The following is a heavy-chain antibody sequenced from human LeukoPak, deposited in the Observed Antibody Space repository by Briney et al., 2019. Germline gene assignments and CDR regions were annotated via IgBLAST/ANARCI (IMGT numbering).Heavy chain of an antibody. J-gene: IGHJ4*02. Sequence: GGSVKVSCKASGYTFTGYYMHWVRQAPGQGLEWMGWINPNSGGTNYAQKFQGRVTMTRDTSISTAYMELSRLRSDDTAVYYCARGYYYGSGYHFDYWGQGTLVTVSS. V-gene: IGHV1-2*02. CDR1: GYTFTGYY. D-gene: IGHD3-10*01. CDR2: INPNSGGT. CDR3: ARGYYYGSGYHFDY.